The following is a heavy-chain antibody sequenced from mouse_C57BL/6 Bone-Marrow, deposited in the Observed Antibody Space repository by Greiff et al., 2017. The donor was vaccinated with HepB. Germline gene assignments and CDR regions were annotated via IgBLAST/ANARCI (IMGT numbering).Heavy chain of an antibody. Sequence: QVTLKESGPGILQPSQTLSLTCSFSGFSLSTFGMGVGWIRQPSGKGLEWLAHIWWDDDKYYNPALKSRLTISKDTSKNQVFLKIANVDTADTATYYCARIAEETAQATFWFAYWGQGTLVTVSA. J-gene: IGHJ3*01. CDR1: GFSLSTFGMG. D-gene: IGHD3-2*02. CDR3: ARIAEETAQATFWFAY. CDR2: IWWDDDK. V-gene: IGHV8-8*01.